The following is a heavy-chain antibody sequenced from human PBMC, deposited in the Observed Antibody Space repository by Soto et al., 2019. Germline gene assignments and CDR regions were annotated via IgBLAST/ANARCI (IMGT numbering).Heavy chain of an antibody. J-gene: IGHJ4*02. Sequence: QLQLQESGPGLVKPSETLSLTCTVSGGSISSSSYYWVWIRQPPGRGREWIGSIYYSGSTYYNPDLRSRVTISVDTSKNPFSLKLSSVTAADTDVYYSARHGGCGVDYWGQGTLVTVSS. CDR1: GGSISSSSYY. CDR3: ARHGGCGVDY. V-gene: IGHV4-39*01. D-gene: IGHD2-21*01. CDR2: IYYSGST.